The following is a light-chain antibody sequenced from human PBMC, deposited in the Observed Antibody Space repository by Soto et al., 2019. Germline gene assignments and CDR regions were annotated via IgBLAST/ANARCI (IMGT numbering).Light chain of an antibody. J-gene: IGKJ3*01. CDR1: QSVSSN. Sequence: EIVMTQSPATLSVSAGERATLSCRASQSVSSNLAWYQQKPGQAASLLIYGASTRATGIPARFSGSGSGTEFTPTISSLQSEDFAVYYCQQYNNCLPLTFGPGTKVDIK. CDR3: QQYNNCLPLT. V-gene: IGKV3-15*01. CDR2: GAS.